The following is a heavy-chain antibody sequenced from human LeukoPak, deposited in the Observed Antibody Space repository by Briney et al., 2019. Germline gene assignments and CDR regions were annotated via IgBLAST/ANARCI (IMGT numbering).Heavy chain of an antibody. CDR2: IYPGDSDT. D-gene: IGHD3-22*01. V-gene: IGHV5-51*01. Sequence: GESLKISCKGSGYSFTTYCIGWVRQMPGKGLEWMGIIYPGDSDTRYSTSFQGQVTISADKSISTAYLQWSSLKASDTAMYYCARHLRDYDNTTYYGTYWFDPWGQGTLVTVSS. J-gene: IGHJ5*02. CDR3: ARHLRDYDNTTYYGTYWFDP. CDR1: GYSFTTYC.